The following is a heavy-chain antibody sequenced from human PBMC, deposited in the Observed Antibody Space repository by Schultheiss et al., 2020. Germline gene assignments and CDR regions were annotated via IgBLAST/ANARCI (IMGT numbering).Heavy chain of an antibody. Sequence: ASVKVSCKASGYTFTSYYMHWVRQAPGQGLEWMGWMNPNSGNTGYAQKFQGRVTITADKSTSTAYMELRSLTSDDTAIYYCARDGPLILGTGEFDYWGQGTLVTVSS. CDR2: MNPNSGNT. CDR1: GYTFTSYY. D-gene: IGHD7-27*01. V-gene: IGHV1-8*03. J-gene: IGHJ4*02. CDR3: ARDGPLILGTGEFDY.